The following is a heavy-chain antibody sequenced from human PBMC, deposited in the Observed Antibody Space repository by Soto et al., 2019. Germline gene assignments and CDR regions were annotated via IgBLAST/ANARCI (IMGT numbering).Heavy chain of an antibody. CDR2: IIPIFGTA. CDR3: ARKKRDGLAVFWFDP. V-gene: IGHV1-69*01. D-gene: IGHD6-19*01. J-gene: IGHJ5*02. Sequence: QVQLVQSGAEVKKPGSSVKVSCKASGGTFSSYAISWVRQAPGQGLEWMGGIIPIFGTANYAQKFQGRVTITADESTSTAYMELSSLRAEETGVYYCARKKRDGLAVFWFDPWGQGTLVTVSS. CDR1: GGTFSSYA.